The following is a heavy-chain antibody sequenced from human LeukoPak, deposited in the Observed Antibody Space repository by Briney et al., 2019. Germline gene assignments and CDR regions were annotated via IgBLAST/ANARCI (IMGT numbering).Heavy chain of an antibody. J-gene: IGHJ4*02. D-gene: IGHD6-13*01. CDR2: ISAYNGNR. V-gene: IGHV1-18*01. CDR1: GYTFTSYG. Sequence: ASVKVSCKASGYTFTSYGISWVRQAPGQGLEWMGWISAYNGNRNYTQKFQGRVTMTTDTSTSTAYMELRSLRSDDTAVHYCARILQRSSSRFDYWGQGTLVTVSS. CDR3: ARILQRSSSRFDY.